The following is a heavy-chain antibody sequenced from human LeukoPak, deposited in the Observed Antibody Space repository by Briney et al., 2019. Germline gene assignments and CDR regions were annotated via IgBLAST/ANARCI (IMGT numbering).Heavy chain of an antibody. V-gene: IGHV4-59*01. J-gene: IGHJ5*02. Sequence: SETLSLTCTVSGGSISSYYWSWIRQPPGKGLEWIGYIYYSGSTNYNPSLKGRVTISVDTSKNQFSLKLSSVTAADTAIYYCARDIPSGSGSYYVRWFDPWGQGTLVTVSS. CDR2: IYYSGST. D-gene: IGHD3-10*01. CDR1: GGSISSYY. CDR3: ARDIPSGSGSYYVRWFDP.